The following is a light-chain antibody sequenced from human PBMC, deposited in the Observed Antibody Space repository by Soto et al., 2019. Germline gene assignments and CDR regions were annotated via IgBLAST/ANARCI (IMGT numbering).Light chain of an antibody. CDR3: QHYANSPIT. V-gene: IGKV3-20*01. CDR2: GVS. CDR1: QPGSSNF. J-gene: IGKJ5*01. Sequence: ELVLTQSPGTLSLSPGESAALSCRASQPGSSNFLAWYQQKPGQAPRLLIYGVSSRASGIPDRFFGSGSGTDFTLTINRLEHEDLSVYYCQHYANSPITVGQGTRMEIK.